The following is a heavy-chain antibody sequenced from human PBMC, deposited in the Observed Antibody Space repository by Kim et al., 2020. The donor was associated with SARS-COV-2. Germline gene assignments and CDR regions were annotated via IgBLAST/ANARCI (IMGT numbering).Heavy chain of an antibody. D-gene: IGHD3-22*01. V-gene: IGHV4-31*02. CDR3: ARDRGDDSSGYSWFDP. Sequence: LKSRVTISVDTSKNQFSLKLSSVTAADTAVYYCARDRGDDSSGYSWFDPWGQGTLVTVSS. J-gene: IGHJ5*02.